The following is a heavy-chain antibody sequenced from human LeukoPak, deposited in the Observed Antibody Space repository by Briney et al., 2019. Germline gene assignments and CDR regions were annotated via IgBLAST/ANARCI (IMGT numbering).Heavy chain of an antibody. CDR2: ITPIFGIA. J-gene: IGHJ6*02. CDR3: ARDPYSSGRALGMDV. D-gene: IGHD6-19*01. V-gene: IGHV1-69*04. Sequence: SVKVSCKASGGTFSSYAISWVRQAPGQGLEWMGRITPIFGIANYAQKFQGRVTITADKSTSTAYMELSSLRSEDTAVYYCARDPYSSGRALGMDVWGQGTTVTVSS. CDR1: GGTFSSYA.